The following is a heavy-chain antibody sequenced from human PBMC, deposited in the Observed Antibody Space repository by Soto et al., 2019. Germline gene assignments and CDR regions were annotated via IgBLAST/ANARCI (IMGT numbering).Heavy chain of an antibody. J-gene: IGHJ6*02. V-gene: IGHV4-61*01. CDR2: IYYSGST. CDR1: GGSVSSGSYY. D-gene: IGHD5-18*01. CDR3: ARSLYSYGPMDV. Sequence: TSETLSLTCTVSGGSVSSGSYYWSWIRQPPGKGLEWIGYIYYSGSTNYNQSLKSRVTISVDTSKNQFSLKLSSVTAADTAVYYCARSLYSYGPMDVWGQGTTVTVSS.